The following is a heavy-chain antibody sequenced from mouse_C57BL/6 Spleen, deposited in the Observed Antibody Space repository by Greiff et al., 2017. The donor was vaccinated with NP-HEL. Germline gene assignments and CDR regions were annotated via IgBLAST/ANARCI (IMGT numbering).Heavy chain of an antibody. J-gene: IGHJ4*01. D-gene: IGHD1-1*01. CDR3: ARGGIYYGRGAMDY. V-gene: IGHV1-26*01. Sequence: EVQLQQSGPELVKPGASVKISCKASGYTFTDYYMNWVKQSHGKSLEWIGDINPNNGGTSYNQKFKGKATLTVDKSSSTAYMELRSLTSEDSAVYYCARGGIYYGRGAMDYWGQGTSVTVSS. CDR2: INPNNGGT. CDR1: GYTFTDYY.